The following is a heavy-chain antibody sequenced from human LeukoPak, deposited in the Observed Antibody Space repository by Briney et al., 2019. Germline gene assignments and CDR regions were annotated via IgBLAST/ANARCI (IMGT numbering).Heavy chain of an antibody. CDR1: GYTFTGYY. J-gene: IGHJ5*02. V-gene: IGHV1-2*02. Sequence: ASVKVSCKASGYTFTGYYMHWVRQAPGQGLEWMGWTNPNSGGTNYAQKFQGRVTMTRDTSISTAYMELSRLRSDDTAVYYCARGRRTKVVAATHWFDPWGQGTLVTVSS. CDR2: TNPNSGGT. CDR3: ARGRRTKVVAATHWFDP. D-gene: IGHD2-15*01.